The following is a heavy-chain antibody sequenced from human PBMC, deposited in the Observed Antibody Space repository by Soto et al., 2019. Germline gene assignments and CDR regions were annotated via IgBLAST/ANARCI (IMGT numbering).Heavy chain of an antibody. CDR1: GFTFSSYA. J-gene: IGHJ6*02. CDR3: AREYDILTGYNTYGMDV. V-gene: IGHV3-30-3*01. D-gene: IGHD3-9*01. Sequence: GGSLRLSCAASGFTFSSYAMHWVRQAPGKGLEWVAVISYDGSNKYYADSVKGRFTISRDNSKNTLYLQMNSLRAEDTAVYYCAREYDILTGYNTYGMDVWGQGTTVTVSS. CDR2: ISYDGSNK.